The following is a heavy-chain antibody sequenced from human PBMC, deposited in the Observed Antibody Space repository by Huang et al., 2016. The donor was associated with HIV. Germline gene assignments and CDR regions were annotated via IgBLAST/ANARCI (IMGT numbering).Heavy chain of an antibody. CDR3: SPTGDDYFYYYMDV. J-gene: IGHJ6*03. Sequence: VESGGDAVQSGRSLRLSCRGSGLIFNDFAINWFRQSPRKGLEWIGCVRSIAFGGASKSAPSVKDRFSVSRDEAKNVAFLQMENLQVDDTAVYYCSPTGDDYFYYYMDVWGNGTTVIVS. D-gene: IGHD4-17*01. CDR2: VRSIAFGGAS. CDR1: GLIFNDFA. V-gene: IGHV3-49*03.